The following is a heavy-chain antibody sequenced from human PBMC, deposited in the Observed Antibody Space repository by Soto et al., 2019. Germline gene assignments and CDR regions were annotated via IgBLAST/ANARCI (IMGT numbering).Heavy chain of an antibody. J-gene: IGHJ4*02. CDR3: ARDLGGWPDY. Sequence: ASVKVSCKASGHTFTNYAFHWVRQAPGQRLEWMGWINAGNGNTKYSQKFQGRVTITRDTSASTAYMELSSLRSEDTAVYYCARDLGGWPDYWGQGTLVTVSS. CDR1: GHTFTNYA. V-gene: IGHV1-3*01. CDR2: INAGNGNT. D-gene: IGHD2-15*01.